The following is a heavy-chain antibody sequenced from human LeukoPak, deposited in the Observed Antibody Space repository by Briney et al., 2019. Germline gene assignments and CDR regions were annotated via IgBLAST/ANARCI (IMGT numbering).Heavy chain of an antibody. D-gene: IGHD3-16*01. CDR2: ISAYKGNT. CDR1: GYTFTSYG. Sequence: GASVKLSCKASGYTFTSYGISWVRHPPAQGLEWMGWISAYKGNTNHAQKLQGRVTMTTDTSTSTAYMELRSLRSDDTGVYYCARALGGHGAFDIWRQGTRVSVPS. CDR3: ARALGGHGAFDI. J-gene: IGHJ3*02. V-gene: IGHV1-18*01.